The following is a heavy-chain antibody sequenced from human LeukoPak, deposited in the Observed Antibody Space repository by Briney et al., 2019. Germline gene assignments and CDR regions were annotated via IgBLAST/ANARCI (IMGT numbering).Heavy chain of an antibody. CDR3: AGGSGAFDV. CDR2: IDGGGRT. D-gene: IGHD3-16*01. CDR1: GFTLSSNY. V-gene: IGHV3-53*01. J-gene: IGHJ3*01. Sequence: GGSLRLSCAASGFTLSSNYMSWVRQAPGKGLEWLSVIDGGGRTYYADSVKGRFIISRDSFENTLYLQMNSLRADDTALYHCAGGSGAFDVWGQGTLVTISS.